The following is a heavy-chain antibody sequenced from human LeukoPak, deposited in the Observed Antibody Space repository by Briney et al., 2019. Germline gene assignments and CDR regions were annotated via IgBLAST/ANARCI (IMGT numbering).Heavy chain of an antibody. CDR1: GFTFSSYA. CDR2: ISGSGGST. V-gene: IGHV3-23*01. J-gene: IGHJ4*02. D-gene: IGHD6-13*01. CDR3: AQALAAAGTGY. Sequence: GGSLRLSCAASGFTFSSYAMSWVRQAPGKGLEWVSAISGSGGSTYYADSVKGLFTTARDNSKNTLYLQRNSLRAEDTAVYYCAQALAAAGTGYWGQGTLVTVSS.